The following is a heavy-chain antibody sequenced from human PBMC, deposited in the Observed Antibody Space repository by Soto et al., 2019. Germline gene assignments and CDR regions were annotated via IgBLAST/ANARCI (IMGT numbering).Heavy chain of an antibody. J-gene: IGHJ3*02. V-gene: IGHV1-8*01. CDR3: ASCARGFGDNAFDI. D-gene: IGHD3-10*01. Sequence: ASVKVSCKASGYTFTSYDINWVRQATGQGLEWMGWMNPNSGNTGYAQKFQGRVTMTRNTSISTAYMELSSLRSEDTAVYYCASCARGFGDNAFDIWGQGTMVTVSS. CDR1: GYTFTSYD. CDR2: MNPNSGNT.